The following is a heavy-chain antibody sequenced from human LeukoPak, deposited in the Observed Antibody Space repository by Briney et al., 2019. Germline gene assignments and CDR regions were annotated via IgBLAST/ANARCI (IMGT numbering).Heavy chain of an antibody. J-gene: IGHJ4*02. D-gene: IGHD4/OR15-4a*01. CDR1: GFTFGSYA. CDR2: FSGSGNSA. V-gene: IGHV3-23*01. CDR3: ARRLWWFDY. Sequence: PGGSLRLSCAVSGFTFGSYAMSWVRQAPGKGLEWVAGFSGSGNSAHYADSVKGRFTISRDDSKSTLSLHMNSLGAEDTAVYYCARRLWWFDYWGQGTLVTVSS.